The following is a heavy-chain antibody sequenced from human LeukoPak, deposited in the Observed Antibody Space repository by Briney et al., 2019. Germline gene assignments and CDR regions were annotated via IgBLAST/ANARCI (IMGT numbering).Heavy chain of an antibody. J-gene: IGHJ4*02. CDR2: ISYDGSNK. CDR3: ARSVQYSSPLDY. CDR1: GFTFSSYG. D-gene: IGHD6-6*01. V-gene: IGHV3-30*03. Sequence: GGSLRLSCAASGFTFSSYGMHWVRQAPGKGLEWVAVISYDGSNKYYADSVKGRFTISRDNSKNTLYLQMNSLRAEDTAVYYCARSVQYSSPLDYWGQGTLVTVSS.